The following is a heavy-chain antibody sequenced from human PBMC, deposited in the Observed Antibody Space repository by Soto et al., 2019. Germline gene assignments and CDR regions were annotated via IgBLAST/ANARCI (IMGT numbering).Heavy chain of an antibody. D-gene: IGHD2-21*02. CDR2: INAGNGNT. CDR1: GYTFTSYA. Sequence: AASVKVSCKASGYTFTSYAMHLVRQAPGQRLEWMGWINAGNGNTKYSQKFQGRVTITRDTSANTAYMELSSLRSEDTAVYYCVRSFVVVTDFDYWCQGILVSVS. J-gene: IGHJ4*02. V-gene: IGHV1-3*01. CDR3: VRSFVVVTDFDY.